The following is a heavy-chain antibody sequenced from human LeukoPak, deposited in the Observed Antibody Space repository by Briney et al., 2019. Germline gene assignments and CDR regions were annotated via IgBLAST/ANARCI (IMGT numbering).Heavy chain of an antibody. CDR2: ISGSGGST. CDR3: AKGRIAAAGIASNFDY. J-gene: IGHJ4*02. D-gene: IGHD6-13*01. CDR1: GFTVSSNY. V-gene: IGHV3-23*01. Sequence: GGSLRLSCAASGFTVSSNYMTWVRQAPGKGLEWVSAISGSGGSTYYADSVKGRFTISRDNSKNTLYLQMNSLRAEDTAVYYCAKGRIAAAGIASNFDYWGQGTLVTVSS.